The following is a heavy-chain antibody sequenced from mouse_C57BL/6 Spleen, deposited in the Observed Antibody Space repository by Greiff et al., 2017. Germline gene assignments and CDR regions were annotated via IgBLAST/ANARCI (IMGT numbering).Heavy chain of an antibody. Sequence: EVHLVESGEGLVKPGGSLKLSCAASGFTFSSYAMSWVRQTPEKRLEWVAYISSGGDYIYYADTVKGRFTISRDNARNTLYLQMSRLKSEDTAMCYGTRGGSYYGNGGAMDYWGQGTSVTVSS. V-gene: IGHV5-9-1*02. CDR1: GFTFSSYA. J-gene: IGHJ4*01. D-gene: IGHD2-10*01. CDR2: ISSGGDYI. CDR3: TRGGSYYGNGGAMDY.